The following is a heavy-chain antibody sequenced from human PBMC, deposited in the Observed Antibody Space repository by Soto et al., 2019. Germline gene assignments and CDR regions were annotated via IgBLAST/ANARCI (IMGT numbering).Heavy chain of an antibody. Sequence: QVQLVQSGAEVKKPGASVKVSCKASGYTFTGYYMHWVRQAPGQGLEWMGWINPNSGGTNYAQKFQGWVTMTSATSIRTAYMELIRLRSDDTAVYYCARGFRGYCTNGVCYTPYYYYTDVWGKGTTVTVSS. J-gene: IGHJ6*03. V-gene: IGHV1-2*04. CDR3: ARGFRGYCTNGVCYTPYYYYTDV. D-gene: IGHD2-8*01. CDR2: INPNSGGT. CDR1: GYTFTGYY.